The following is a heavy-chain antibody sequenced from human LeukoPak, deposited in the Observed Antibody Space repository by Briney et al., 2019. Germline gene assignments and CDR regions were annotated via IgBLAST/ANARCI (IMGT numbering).Heavy chain of an antibody. CDR1: GFTFSSYG. D-gene: IGHD5-18*01. CDR3: AKDRLRYGYGWVPFDY. V-gene: IGHV3-30*18. Sequence: GGSLRLSCAASGFTFSSYGMHWVRQAPGKGLEWVAVISYDGSNKYYADSVKGRFTISRDNSKNTLYLQMNSLRAEDTAVYYCAKDRLRYGYGWVPFDYWGQGTLVTVSS. CDR2: ISYDGSNK. J-gene: IGHJ4*02.